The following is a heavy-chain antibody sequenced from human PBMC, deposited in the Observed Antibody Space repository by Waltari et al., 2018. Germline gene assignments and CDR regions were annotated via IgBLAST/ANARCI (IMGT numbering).Heavy chain of an antibody. CDR1: GYTFTGYY. J-gene: IGHJ4*02. Sequence: QVQLVQSGAEVKKPGASVQVSCTASGYTFTGYYMHWVRTAPGQGLEWMGWINPNSGGTNYAQKFQGRVTMTRDTSISTAYMELSRLRSDDTAVYYCARGVDDFWSGYYTDYWGQGTLVTVSS. D-gene: IGHD3-3*01. CDR3: ARGVDDFWSGYYTDY. V-gene: IGHV1-2*02. CDR2: INPNSGGT.